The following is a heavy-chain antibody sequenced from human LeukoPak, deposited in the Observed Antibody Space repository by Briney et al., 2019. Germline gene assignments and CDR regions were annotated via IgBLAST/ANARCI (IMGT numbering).Heavy chain of an antibody. CDR3: ARSIAVAAYFDY. D-gene: IGHD6-19*01. CDR1: GFTFSSYA. Sequence: PGGSLRLSCAASGFTFSSYAMHWVRQAPGKGLEWVAVTSYDGSNKYYADSVKGRFTISRDNSKNTLYLQMNSLRAEDTAVYYCARSIAVAAYFDYWGQGTLVTVSS. CDR2: TSYDGSNK. J-gene: IGHJ4*02. V-gene: IGHV3-30*04.